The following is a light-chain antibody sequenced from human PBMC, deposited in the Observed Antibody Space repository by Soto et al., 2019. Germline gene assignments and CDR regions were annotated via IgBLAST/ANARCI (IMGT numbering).Light chain of an antibody. Sequence: QAVVTQDPSLTVSPGGTVTLTCGSSTRAVTSGPYPYWFQQKPGQAPRTLIYDTSNKHSWTPARFSGSLLGGKAALTLSGALPEDEAEYYCFLFYSGAVVFDGGTKLTVL. CDR2: DTS. CDR3: FLFYSGAVV. CDR1: TRAVTSGPY. J-gene: IGLJ2*01. V-gene: IGLV7-46*01.